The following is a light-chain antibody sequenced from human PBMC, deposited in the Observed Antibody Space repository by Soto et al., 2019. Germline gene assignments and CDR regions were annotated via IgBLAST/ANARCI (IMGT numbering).Light chain of an antibody. CDR3: QRHGSWPWT. Sequence: ENVLTQSPATLSLSPGERATLSCRASESVRTFLAWYQQKRGQAPRLLIYDIYNRATGVPARFSGSGSGTAFTMIISSLESEDFAVDYCQRHGSWPWTLGKGTKVELK. V-gene: IGKV3-11*01. J-gene: IGKJ1*01. CDR2: DIY. CDR1: ESVRTF.